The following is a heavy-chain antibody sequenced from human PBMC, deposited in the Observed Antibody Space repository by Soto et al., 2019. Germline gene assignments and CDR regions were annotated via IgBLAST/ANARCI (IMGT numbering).Heavy chain of an antibody. V-gene: IGHV3-23*01. J-gene: IGHJ6*02. CDR3: AKSSGVLRYFDWLLDYYYGMDV. Sequence: GGSLRLSCAASGFTFSSYAMSWVRQAPGKGLEWVSAISGSGGSTYYADSVKGRFTISRDNSKNTLYLQMNSLRAEDTAVYYCAKSSGVLRYFDWLLDYYYGMDVWGQGTTVTVS. CDR1: GFTFSSYA. D-gene: IGHD3-9*01. CDR2: ISGSGGST.